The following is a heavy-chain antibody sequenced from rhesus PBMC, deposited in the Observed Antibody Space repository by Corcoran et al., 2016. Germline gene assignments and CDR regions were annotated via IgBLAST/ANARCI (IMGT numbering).Heavy chain of an antibody. V-gene: IGHV4-127*01. D-gene: IGHD4-17*01. Sequence: QGQLQESGPGLVKPSETLSLTCSVSGYSINSGYGWSWIRPSPGKGLEWIGYIGGTDGATNINPSLKSRVTISKDTSKNQFSLKLTSVVAADTAVYYCVRHPEHANFEYRFPVWGAGVLVIVSS. J-gene: IGHJ5-1*01. CDR3: VRHPEHANFEYRFPV. CDR2: IGGTDGAT. CDR1: GYSINSGYG.